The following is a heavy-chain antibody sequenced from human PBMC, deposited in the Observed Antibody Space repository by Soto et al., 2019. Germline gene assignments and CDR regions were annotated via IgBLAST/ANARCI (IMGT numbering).Heavy chain of an antibody. CDR2: IKQDGSEK. J-gene: IGHJ5*02. CDR3: ASDLYRFDP. Sequence: EVQLVESGGGLVQPGGSLRLSCEASGCTCSSYWMSWVRQAPGKGLEWVANIKQDGSEKYYVDSVKGRFTISRDNAKNSLYLQMNSLRAEDTAVYYCASDLYRFDPWGQGTLVAVSS. CDR1: GCTCSSYW. D-gene: IGHD2-2*02. V-gene: IGHV3-7*01.